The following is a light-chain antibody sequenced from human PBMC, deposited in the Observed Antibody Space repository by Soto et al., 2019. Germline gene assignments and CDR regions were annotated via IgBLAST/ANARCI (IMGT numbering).Light chain of an antibody. Sequence: EIVLPQSPGTLSLSPGERATLPSRASQSVSSSYLAWYQQKPGQAPRLLIYGASSRATGIPDRFSGSGSGTDFTLTISRLEPEDFAVHYCQQYGSSPQTFGQGTKVDIK. CDR1: QSVSSSY. J-gene: IGKJ1*01. V-gene: IGKV3-20*01. CDR2: GAS. CDR3: QQYGSSPQT.